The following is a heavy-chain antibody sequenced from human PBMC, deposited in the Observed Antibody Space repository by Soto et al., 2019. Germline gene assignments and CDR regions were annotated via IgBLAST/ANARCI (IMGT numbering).Heavy chain of an antibody. CDR1: GFTFSSYA. CDR2: ISGSGGST. Sequence: PGGSLRLSCAASGFTFSSYAMSWVRQAPGKGLEWVSAISGSGGSTYYADSVKGRFTISRDNSKNTLYLQMNSLRAEDTAVYYCAKTLDEAPGPYYPNDAFDIWGQGTMVTVSS. CDR3: AKTLDEAPGPYYPNDAFDI. D-gene: IGHD3-10*01. V-gene: IGHV3-23*01. J-gene: IGHJ3*02.